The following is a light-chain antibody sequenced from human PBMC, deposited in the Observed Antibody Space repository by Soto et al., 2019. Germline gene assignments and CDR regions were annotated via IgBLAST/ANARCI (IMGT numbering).Light chain of an antibody. Sequence: QSVLTQPPSASGSPGQSVTISCTGTSSDVGCYKYVSWYQHHPGKAPKVVIYEVTKRPSGVPDRFSGSQSGNTASLTVSGLQAEDEADYYCSSYGGTNNVVFGGGTQLTVL. CDR2: EVT. CDR1: SSDVGCYKY. J-gene: IGLJ2*01. V-gene: IGLV2-8*01. CDR3: SSYGGTNNVV.